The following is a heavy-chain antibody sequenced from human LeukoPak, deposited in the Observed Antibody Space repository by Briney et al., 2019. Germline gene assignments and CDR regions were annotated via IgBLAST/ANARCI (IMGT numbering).Heavy chain of an antibody. D-gene: IGHD4-17*01. CDR2: ISWNSGSI. Sequence: GRSLRLSCAASGFTFDDYAMPWVRQAPGKGLEWVSGISWNSGSIGYADSVKGRFTISRDNAKNSLYLQMNSLRAEDTALYYCAKGKMDYGDSSGYYYYGMDVWGQGTTVTVSS. CDR3: AKGKMDYGDSSGYYYYGMDV. J-gene: IGHJ6*02. CDR1: GFTFDDYA. V-gene: IGHV3-9*01.